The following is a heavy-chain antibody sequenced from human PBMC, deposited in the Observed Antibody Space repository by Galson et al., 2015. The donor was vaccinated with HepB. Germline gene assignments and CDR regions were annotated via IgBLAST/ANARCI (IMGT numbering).Heavy chain of an antibody. CDR3: AKDTVTRGAFDI. Sequence: SLRLSCAASGFTFSSFSMNWVRQAPGKGLEWVSYISSSSSTTYSADSVKGRFTISRDNAKSSLYLQMNSLRAEDTAVYYCAKDTVTRGAFDIWGQGTMVTVSS. CDR1: GFTFSSFS. J-gene: IGHJ3*02. D-gene: IGHD4-17*01. V-gene: IGHV3-48*01. CDR2: ISSSSSTT.